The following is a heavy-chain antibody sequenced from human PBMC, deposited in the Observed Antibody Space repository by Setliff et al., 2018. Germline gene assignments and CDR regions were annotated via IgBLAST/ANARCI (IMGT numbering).Heavy chain of an antibody. CDR2: IFPSGST. V-gene: IGHV4-61*02. CDR3: ASLRAPPGDYGDYVDS. D-gene: IGHD4-17*01. CDR1: GGSIGRVSRY. Sequence: SETLSLTCTVSGGSIGRVSRYRSWIRQPAGKGLEWIGRIFPSGSTNYNPSLKSRVTISVDTSNNQFSLKLSSVTAADTAVYYCASLRAPPGDYGDYVDSWGQVTLVTVSS. J-gene: IGHJ4*02.